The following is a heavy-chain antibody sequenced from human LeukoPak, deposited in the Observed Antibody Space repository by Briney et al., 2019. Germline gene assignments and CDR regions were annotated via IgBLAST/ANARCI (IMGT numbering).Heavy chain of an antibody. J-gene: IGHJ5*02. CDR1: GGSFSGYY. V-gene: IGHV4-34*01. Sequence: RASETLSLTCAVYGGSFSGYYWSWIRQPPGKGLEWIGEINHSGSTNYNPSLKSRVTISVDTSENQFSLKLSSVTAADTAVYYCARHPTRGYSYGEYNWFDPWGQGTLVTVSS. CDR3: ARHPTRGYSYGEYNWFDP. CDR2: INHSGST. D-gene: IGHD5-18*01.